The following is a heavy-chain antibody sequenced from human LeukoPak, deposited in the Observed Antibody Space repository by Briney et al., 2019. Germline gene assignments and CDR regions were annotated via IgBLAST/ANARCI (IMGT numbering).Heavy chain of an antibody. CDR1: GFTVSSNY. J-gene: IGHJ4*02. V-gene: IGHV3-53*01. D-gene: IGHD6-13*01. Sequence: GGSLRLSCAASGFTVSSNYMSWVRQAPGKGLEWVSVIYSGGSTYYADSVKGRFTISRDNSKNTLYLQMNSLRAEDTAVYYCATVRGYSGSWYADYWGQGTLVTVSS. CDR2: IYSGGST. CDR3: ATVRGYSGSWYADY.